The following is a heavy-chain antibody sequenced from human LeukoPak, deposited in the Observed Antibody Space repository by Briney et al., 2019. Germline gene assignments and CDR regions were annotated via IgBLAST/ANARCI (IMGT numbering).Heavy chain of an antibody. CDR3: ARVGGHCTSTSCPPPDY. CDR1: GFTFSSYN. J-gene: IGHJ4*02. V-gene: IGHV3-21*01. CDR2: IDISSRYI. D-gene: IGHD2-2*01. Sequence: GGSLRLSCAASGFTFSSYNMDWFRQAPGKGLEWVSFIDISSRYIYQADSVKGRFTISRDNAKSSVFLQMNSLRAEDTAVYYCARVGGHCTSTSCPPPDYWGQGTLVTVSS.